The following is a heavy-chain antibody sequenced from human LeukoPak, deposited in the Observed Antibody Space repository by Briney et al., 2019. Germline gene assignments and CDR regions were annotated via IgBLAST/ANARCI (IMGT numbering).Heavy chain of an antibody. CDR2: INHSGST. D-gene: IGHD2-2*01. CDR3: ARGRYCSSTSCYRFGYYMDV. Sequence: PSETLSLTCAVYGGSFSGYYWSWIRQPPGKGLEWIEEINHSGSTNYNPSLKSRVTISVDTSKNQFSLKLSSVTAADTAVYYCARGRYCSSTSCYRFGYYMDVWGKGTTVTVSS. CDR1: GGSFSGYY. V-gene: IGHV4-34*01. J-gene: IGHJ6*03.